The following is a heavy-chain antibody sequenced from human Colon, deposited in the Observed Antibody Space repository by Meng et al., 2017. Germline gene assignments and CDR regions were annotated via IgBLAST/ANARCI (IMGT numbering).Heavy chain of an antibody. CDR3: VPAATRGWFDP. V-gene: IGHV4-39*01. CDR2: IYYSGST. D-gene: IGHD2-2*01. Sequence: QVQLQESGPGLVKPSQTLSLTCTVSGGSISSSSYYWGWIRQPPWKGLEWIGSIYYSGSTYYNPSLKSRVTISVDTSKNQFSLKLSSVTAADTAVYYCVPAATRGWFDPWGQGTLVTVSS. CDR1: GGSISSSSYY. J-gene: IGHJ5*02.